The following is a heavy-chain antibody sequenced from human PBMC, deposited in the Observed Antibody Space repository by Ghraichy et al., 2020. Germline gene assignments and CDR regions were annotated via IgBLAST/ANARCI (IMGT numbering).Heavy chain of an antibody. CDR3: ARVNHYYGTDV. CDR2: LYYTGSA. D-gene: IGHD1-14*01. Sequence: GSLRLSCNVSGGYSSTYYLSWIRQPPGKGLEWIGYLYYTGSANYNPSLKSRVTLSVDTSKSQFSLKMSSVTAADTAMYYCARVNHYYGTDVWGQGTTVTVSS. J-gene: IGHJ6*02. CDR1: GGYSSTYY. V-gene: IGHV4-59*01.